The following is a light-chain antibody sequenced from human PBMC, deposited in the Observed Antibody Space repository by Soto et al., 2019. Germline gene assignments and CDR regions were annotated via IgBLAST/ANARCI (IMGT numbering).Light chain of an antibody. CDR3: QQYSDNWT. J-gene: IGKJ1*01. CDR1: QSISNW. Sequence: DIQMTQSPSTLSASVGDRDTITCRASQSISNWLAWYQQKPGTAPNLLIYKASTLQRGVPSRFSGSRSGTEFTLTSRSLPPDDPATYSSQQYSDNWTFGQGTKV. V-gene: IGKV1-5*03. CDR2: KAS.